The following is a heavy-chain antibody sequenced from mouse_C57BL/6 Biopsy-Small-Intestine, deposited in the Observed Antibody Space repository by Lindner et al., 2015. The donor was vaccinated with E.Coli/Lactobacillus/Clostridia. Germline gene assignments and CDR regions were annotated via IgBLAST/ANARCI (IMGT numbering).Heavy chain of an antibody. CDR2: ISSGSSTI. D-gene: IGHD2-3*01. Sequence: VQLQESGGGLVKPGGSLKLSCAASGFTFSDYGMHWVRQAPEEGLEWVAYISSGSSTIYYADTVKGRFTISRDNAKNTLFLQMTSLRSEDTAMYYCARWLLLYYAMDYWGQGTSVTVSS. CDR3: ARWLLLYYAMDY. V-gene: IGHV5-17*01. J-gene: IGHJ4*01. CDR1: GFTFSDYG.